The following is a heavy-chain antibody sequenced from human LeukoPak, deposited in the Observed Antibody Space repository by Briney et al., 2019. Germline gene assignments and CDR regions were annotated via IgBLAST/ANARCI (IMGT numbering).Heavy chain of an antibody. D-gene: IGHD1-14*01. Sequence: GSLRLSCTASGFTFRTYWMSWVRQAPGKGLDWVANIKPDGSEQYYVDSVRGRFTVSRDNARNSLYLQMSSLSAEDTAVYYCARDNNAAFDIWGLGTMVTVSS. CDR3: ARDNNAAFDI. J-gene: IGHJ3*02. CDR1: GFTFRTYW. CDR2: IKPDGSEQ. V-gene: IGHV3-7*04.